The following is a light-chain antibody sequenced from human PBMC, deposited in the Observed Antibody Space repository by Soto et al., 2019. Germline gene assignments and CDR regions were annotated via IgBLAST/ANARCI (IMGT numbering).Light chain of an antibody. CDR1: SGSIATNY. V-gene: IGLV6-57*02. J-gene: IGLJ2*01. CDR3: QSYNGSNPDVV. Sequence: NFMLTQPHSVSESPGKTVTISCTGSSGSIATNYVQWYQQPPGSAPTTVIYEDTQRPSGVPERFSGSIDSSSNSASLTISGLKTEDEADYYCQSYNGSNPDVVFGGGTKLTVL. CDR2: EDT.